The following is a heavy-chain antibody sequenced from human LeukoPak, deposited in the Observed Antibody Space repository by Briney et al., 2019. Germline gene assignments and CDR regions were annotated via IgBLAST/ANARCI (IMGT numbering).Heavy chain of an antibody. J-gene: IGHJ4*02. CDR3: ARDPGIVATIWVDY. D-gene: IGHD5-12*01. Sequence: GGFLKLSCAASGLTFSGADMHWVRQASGKGLEWVGRIRTKGNRYATAYAASVKGRFTISRDNSKNTLYLQMNSLRAEDTAVYYCARDPGIVATIWVDYWGQGTLVTVSS. CDR1: GLTFSGAD. V-gene: IGHV3-73*01. CDR2: IRTKGNRYAT.